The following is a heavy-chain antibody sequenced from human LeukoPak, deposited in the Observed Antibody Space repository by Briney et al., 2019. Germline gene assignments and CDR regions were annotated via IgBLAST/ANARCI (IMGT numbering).Heavy chain of an antibody. J-gene: IGHJ4*02. V-gene: IGHV3-30*02. CDR2: IRSDGSNK. D-gene: IGHD3/OR15-3a*01. CDR3: ARESGRTGSRYYFDY. CDR1: GFSSSSYG. Sequence: PGGSLRLSCAGSGFSSSSYGMHWVRQAPGKGLEWMAFIRSDGSNKYYADSVRGRFTISRDNFKNTLSLQMNSLRAEDTAVYYCARESGRTGSRYYFDYWGQGTLVTVSS.